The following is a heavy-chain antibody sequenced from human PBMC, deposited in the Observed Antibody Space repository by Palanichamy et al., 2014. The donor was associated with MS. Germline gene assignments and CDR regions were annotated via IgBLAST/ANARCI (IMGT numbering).Heavy chain of an antibody. Sequence: QVQLQESGPGLVKPSETPSLTCAVSGGSISSSNWWSWFRQPPGRGWSGLGKIYHSGSTNYNPSLKSRVTISVDKSRNQLSLRLYSVTAADTAVYYCARDGPGDDAFDIWGQGTMVTVSP. J-gene: IGHJ3*02. CDR1: GGSISSSNW. CDR3: ARDGPGDDAFDI. V-gene: IGHV4-4*02. CDR2: IYHSGST.